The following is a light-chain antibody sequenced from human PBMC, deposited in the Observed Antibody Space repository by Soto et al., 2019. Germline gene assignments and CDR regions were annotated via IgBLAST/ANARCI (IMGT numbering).Light chain of an antibody. J-gene: IGKJ4*01. CDR2: LGS. Sequence: DIVMTQSPLSLPVTPGEPASISCRSSQSLLHSNGYNYLDWYLQKPGQSPQLLIYLGSNRASGVPERFSGSGSGTDFTLKISRVEAEDGGVYYCMQALQTPLTFGGGTKVEIK. CDR1: QSLLHSNGYNY. V-gene: IGKV2-28*01. CDR3: MQALQTPLT.